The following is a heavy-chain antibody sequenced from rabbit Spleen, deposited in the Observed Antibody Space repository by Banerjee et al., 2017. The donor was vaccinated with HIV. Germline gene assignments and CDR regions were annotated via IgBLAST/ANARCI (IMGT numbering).Heavy chain of an antibody. D-gene: IGHD8-1*01. Sequence: QSLEESGGALVKPGASLTLTCTASGFSFNSGYDMCWVRQAPGKGLEWVACAYAGSSGGTYSATWAKGRFTVSKTSSTTVTLQMTGLTAADTATYFCARDSGTSFSSYGMDLWAKGPWSPS. J-gene: IGHJ6*01. CDR3: ARDSGTSFSSYGMDL. CDR2: AYAGSSGGT. CDR1: GFSFNSGYD. V-gene: IGHV1S40*01.